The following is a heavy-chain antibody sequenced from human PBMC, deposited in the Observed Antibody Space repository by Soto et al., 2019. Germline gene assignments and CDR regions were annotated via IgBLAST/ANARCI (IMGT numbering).Heavy chain of an antibody. J-gene: IGHJ5*02. V-gene: IGHV4-34*01. CDR2: INHSGST. CDR3: AREVTVRRYDFWSGYYVSWFDP. Sequence: SETLSLTCAVYGGSFSGYYWSWIRQPPGKGLEWIGEINHSGSTNYNPSLKGRVTISVDTSKNQFSLKLSSVTAADTAVYYCAREVTVRRYDFWSGYYVSWFDPWGQGTLVTVSS. D-gene: IGHD3-3*01. CDR1: GGSFSGYY.